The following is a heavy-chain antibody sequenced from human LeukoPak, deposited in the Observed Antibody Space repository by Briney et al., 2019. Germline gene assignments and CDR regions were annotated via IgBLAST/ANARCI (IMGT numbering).Heavy chain of an antibody. D-gene: IGHD5-12*01. CDR1: GFTLSSYW. J-gene: IGHJ4*02. V-gene: IGHV3-7*01. CDR2: IKEDGSEK. CDR3: ARDPGYSNFDL. Sequence: GGSLRLSCAASGFTLSSYWMSWVRQAPGKGLEWVANIKEDGSEKYYVDSVKGRFTISRDNAKKSLYLEISRLRADDTAVYYCARDPGYSNFDLWGQGTQVTVSS.